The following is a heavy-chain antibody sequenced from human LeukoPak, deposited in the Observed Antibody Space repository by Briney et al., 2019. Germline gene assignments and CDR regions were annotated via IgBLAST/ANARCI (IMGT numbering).Heavy chain of an antibody. Sequence: GGSLRLSCAASGFTFDDYAMHWVRQAPGKGLEWVSGISWNNSIGYADSVKGRFTISRDNAKNTLYLQMNSLRAEDTAVYYCAKDRRAGSYDYWGQGTLVTVSS. J-gene: IGHJ4*02. CDR1: GFTFDDYA. CDR2: ISWNNSI. V-gene: IGHV3-9*01. D-gene: IGHD3-10*01. CDR3: AKDRRAGSYDY.